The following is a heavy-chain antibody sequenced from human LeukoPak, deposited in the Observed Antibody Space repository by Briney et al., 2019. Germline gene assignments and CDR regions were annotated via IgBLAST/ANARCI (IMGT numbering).Heavy chain of an antibody. J-gene: IGHJ4*02. D-gene: IGHD1-26*01. CDR1: GYTFTGYY. CDR3: ARGGSGSPLYY. Sequence: ASVKVSCKASGYTFTGYYMHWVRQAPGQGLEWMGWINPNSGGTNCAQKFQGRVTMTRDTSISTAYMELSRLRSDDTAVYYCARGGSGSPLYYWGQGTLVTVSS. V-gene: IGHV1-2*02. CDR2: INPNSGGT.